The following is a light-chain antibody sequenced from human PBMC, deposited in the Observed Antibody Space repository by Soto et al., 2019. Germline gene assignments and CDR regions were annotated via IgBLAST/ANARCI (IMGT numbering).Light chain of an antibody. Sequence: DIQMTQSPSSLSASVGDTVIITCRASQGITKYLAWYQQKPGKVPKLLIHTASNLESGVPSRFSGSGSGSDFTLTITGLQPEDVATYFWQQYDSVPLTFGGGTKVEIK. J-gene: IGKJ4*01. CDR1: QGITKY. CDR2: TAS. CDR3: QQYDSVPLT. V-gene: IGKV1-27*01.